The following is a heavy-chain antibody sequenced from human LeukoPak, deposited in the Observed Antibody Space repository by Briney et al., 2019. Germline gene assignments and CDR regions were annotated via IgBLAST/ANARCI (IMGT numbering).Heavy chain of an antibody. V-gene: IGHV3-30-3*01. D-gene: IGHD5-24*01. CDR3: ARDGYRLQIINLDY. CDR2: ISYDGSNK. CDR1: GFTFSSYT. Sequence: PGGSLRLSCSASGFTFSSYTMHWVRQAPGKGLEWVAVISYDGSNKYYADSVKGRFTISRDNSKSTLFLQMNSLRAEDTAVYYCARDGYRLQIINLDYWGQGTLVTVSS. J-gene: IGHJ4*02.